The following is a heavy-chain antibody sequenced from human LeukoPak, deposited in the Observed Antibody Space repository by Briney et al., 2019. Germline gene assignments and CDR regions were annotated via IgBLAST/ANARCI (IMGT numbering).Heavy chain of an antibody. D-gene: IGHD1-26*01. CDR3: ATESGGSTRLYYYGMDV. CDR1: GYTLTELS. V-gene: IGHV1-24*01. J-gene: IGHJ6*02. CDR2: FDPEDGET. Sequence: ASVKVSCKVSGYTLTELSMHWVRQAPGKGLEWMGGFDPEDGETIYAQKFQGRVTMTEDTSTDTAYMELSSLRSEDTAVYYCATESGGSTRLYYYGMDVWGQGTTVTVSS.